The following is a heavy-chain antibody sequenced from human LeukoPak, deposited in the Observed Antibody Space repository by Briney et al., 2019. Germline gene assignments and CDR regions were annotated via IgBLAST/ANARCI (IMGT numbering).Heavy chain of an antibody. D-gene: IGHD4/OR15-4a*01. CDR2: MNPNSGNT. CDR3: ARAGMVSDNWFDP. Sequence: WASVKVSCKASGYTFTSYDINWVRQATGQGLEWMGWMNPNSGNTGYAQKFQGRVTITRNTSISTAYMELSSLRSEDTAVYYCARAGMVSDNWFDPWGQGTLVTVSS. V-gene: IGHV1-8*03. J-gene: IGHJ5*02. CDR1: GYTFTSYD.